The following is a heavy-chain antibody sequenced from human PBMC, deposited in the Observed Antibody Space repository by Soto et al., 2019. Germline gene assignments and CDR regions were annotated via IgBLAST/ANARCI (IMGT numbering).Heavy chain of an antibody. Sequence: ASVKVSCKASGYIFTDYYMHWVRQAPGQELGWMGRINPNSGGTNYAQKFQGRVTMTRDTAISTAYTELSSLRSEDTAMYYCARVACTGGRCYYDYWGQGTRVTVAS. CDR3: ARVACTGGRCYYDY. CDR2: INPNSGGT. V-gene: IGHV1-2*06. CDR1: GYIFTDYY. D-gene: IGHD2-8*02. J-gene: IGHJ4*02.